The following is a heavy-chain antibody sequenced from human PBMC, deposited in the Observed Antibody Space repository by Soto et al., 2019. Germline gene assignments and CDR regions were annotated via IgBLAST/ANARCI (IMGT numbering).Heavy chain of an antibody. CDR3: ASPVGYYDSSGFGPN. J-gene: IGHJ4*02. CDR2: IIPIFGTA. Sequence: QVQLVQSGAEVKKPGSSVKVSCKASGGTFSSYAISWVRQAPGQGLEWMGGIIPIFGTANYAQKFQGRVTITADESTSTAYVELSSVRAEDRAVYYCASPVGYYDSSGFGPNWGQGTLVTVSS. V-gene: IGHV1-69*01. CDR1: GGTFSSYA. D-gene: IGHD3-22*01.